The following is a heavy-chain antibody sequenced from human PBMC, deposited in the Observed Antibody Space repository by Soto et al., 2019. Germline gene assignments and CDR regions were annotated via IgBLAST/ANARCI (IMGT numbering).Heavy chain of an antibody. J-gene: IGHJ6*02. D-gene: IGHD5-12*01. Sequence: GGSLRLSCAASGFTFSSYGMHWVRQAPGKGLEWVAVIWYDGSNKYYADSVKGRFTISRDNSKNTLYLQMNSLRAEDTAVYYCARDDSGYDYLSHLNYYYYGMDVWGQGTTVTVSS. V-gene: IGHV3-33*01. CDR3: ARDDSGYDYLSHLNYYYYGMDV. CDR1: GFTFSSYG. CDR2: IWYDGSNK.